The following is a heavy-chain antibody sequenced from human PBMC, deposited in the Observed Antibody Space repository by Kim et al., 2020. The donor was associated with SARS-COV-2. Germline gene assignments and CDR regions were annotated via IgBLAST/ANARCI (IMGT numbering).Heavy chain of an antibody. J-gene: IGHJ4*02. Sequence: SETLSLTCAVYGGSFSGYYWSWIRQPPGKGLEWIGEINHSGSTNYNPSLKSRGTISVDTSKNQFSLKLSSVTAADTAVYYCARGPRGYSYGRNDYWGQGTLVTVSS. CDR1: GGSFSGYY. V-gene: IGHV4-34*01. CDR2: INHSGST. D-gene: IGHD5-18*01. CDR3: ARGPRGYSYGRNDY.